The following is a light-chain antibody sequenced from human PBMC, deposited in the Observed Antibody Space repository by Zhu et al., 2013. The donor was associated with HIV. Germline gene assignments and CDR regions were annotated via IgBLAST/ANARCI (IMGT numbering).Light chain of an antibody. J-gene: IGLJ3*02. V-gene: IGLV1-40*01. Sequence: QSVLTQPPSVSGAPGQRVTISCTRNSSVGAGYDVHWFQQLPGTAPKLLIYGNSNRPSGVPDRFSGSKSGTSASLAITGLQAEDEADYYCQSYDSSLSGSVFGGGTRLTVL. CDR3: QSYDSSLSGSV. CDR2: GNS. CDR1: SSVGAGYD.